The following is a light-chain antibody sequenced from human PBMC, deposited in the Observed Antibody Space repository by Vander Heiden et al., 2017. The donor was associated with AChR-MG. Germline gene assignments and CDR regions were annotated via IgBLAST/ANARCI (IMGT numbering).Light chain of an antibody. CDR3: QQYNNWPFT. V-gene: IGKV3-15*01. J-gene: IGKJ3*01. CDR1: QSVSSN. CDR2: GAS. Sequence: IVMAQSPATLSVSPGERATLSCRASQSVSSNYAWYQQKPGQAPRLLIYGASTRATGIPARFSGSGSGTEFTLTISSLQSEDFAVYYCQQYNNWPFTFGPGTKVDIK.